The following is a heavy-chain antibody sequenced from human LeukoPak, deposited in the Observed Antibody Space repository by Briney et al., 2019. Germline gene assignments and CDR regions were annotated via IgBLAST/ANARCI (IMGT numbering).Heavy chain of an antibody. CDR3: ARDFVYYYDSSGYSVGFDY. Sequence: GGSLRLSCAASGFTFSSYGMHWVRQAPGKGLEWVAVISYDGSNKYYADSVKGRFTISRDNSKNTLYLQMNSLRAEDTAVYYCARDFVYYYDSSGYSVGFDYWGQGTLVTVSS. J-gene: IGHJ4*02. V-gene: IGHV3-30*03. D-gene: IGHD3-22*01. CDR2: ISYDGSNK. CDR1: GFTFSSYG.